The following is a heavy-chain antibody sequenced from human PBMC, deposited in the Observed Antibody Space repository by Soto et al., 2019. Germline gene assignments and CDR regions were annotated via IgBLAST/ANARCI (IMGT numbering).Heavy chain of an antibody. Sequence: QVQLVESGGGVVQPGRSLRLSCAASGFTFRSYDMHWVRQAPGKGLEWMGVISFDGIKKYYADSVKGRFTISRDSSKNKQYLQMNSLRAEDTAVYYCAKPIVAAGYYGMDVWGHGITVTVSS. D-gene: IGHD6-13*01. J-gene: IGHJ6*02. CDR2: ISFDGIKK. V-gene: IGHV3-30*18. CDR1: GFTFRSYD. CDR3: AKPIVAAGYYGMDV.